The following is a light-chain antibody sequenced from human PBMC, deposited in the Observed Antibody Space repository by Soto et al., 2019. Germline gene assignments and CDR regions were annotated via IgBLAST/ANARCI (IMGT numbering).Light chain of an antibody. CDR3: QQYGSSPWT. Sequence: EIVLTQSPGTLSLSPGERATLSCRASQSVGNNYLAWHQQKPGQAPRPLIYGASTRATGIPDRFSGSGSGTDFTLTISRLEPEDFALYYCQQYGSSPWTFGQGTKVEIK. CDR1: QSVGNNY. V-gene: IGKV3-20*01. J-gene: IGKJ1*01. CDR2: GAS.